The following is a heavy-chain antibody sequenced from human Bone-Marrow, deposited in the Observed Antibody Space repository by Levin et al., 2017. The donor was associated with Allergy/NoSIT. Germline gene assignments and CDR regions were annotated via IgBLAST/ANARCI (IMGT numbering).Heavy chain of an antibody. J-gene: IGHJ5*02. CDR1: GFTFSSYA. Sequence: GESLKISCAASGFTFSSYALSWVRQAPEKGLEWVSAISATETYTYYRDSVRGRFTISRDNSKNMLYLQMNSLTAEDTAVYYCAKGSSYYDLWGQGTLVTVSS. D-gene: IGHD3-22*01. V-gene: IGHV3-23*01. CDR2: ISATETYT. CDR3: AKGSSYYDL.